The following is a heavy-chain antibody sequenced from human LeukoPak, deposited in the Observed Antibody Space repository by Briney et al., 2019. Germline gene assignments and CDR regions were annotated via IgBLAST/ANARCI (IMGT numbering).Heavy chain of an antibody. J-gene: IGHJ4*02. CDR3: AKDEVAIVVVPAAMSIH. CDR2: ISGSSGST. Sequence: GGSLRLSCAASGFTFSSYAMSWVRQAPGKGLEWVSAISGSSGSTHYADSVKGRFTISRDNSKNTLYLQMNSPRAEDTAVYYCAKDEVAIVVVPAAMSIHWGQGTLVTVSS. D-gene: IGHD2-2*03. V-gene: IGHV3-23*01. CDR1: GFTFSSYA.